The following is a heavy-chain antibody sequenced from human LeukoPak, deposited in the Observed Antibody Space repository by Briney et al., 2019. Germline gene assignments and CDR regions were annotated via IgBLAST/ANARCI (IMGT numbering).Heavy chain of an antibody. CDR1: GFTVSSNY. D-gene: IGHD6-13*01. V-gene: IGHV3-53*05. Sequence: PGGSLRLSCAASGFTVSSNYMSWVRQAPGKGLEWVSVIYSGGSTYYADSVKGRFTISRDNSKNTLYLQMNSLRAEDTAVYYCAKDQYRHSSSPRGYFDYWGQGTLVTVSS. J-gene: IGHJ4*02. CDR2: IYSGGST. CDR3: AKDQYRHSSSPRGYFDY.